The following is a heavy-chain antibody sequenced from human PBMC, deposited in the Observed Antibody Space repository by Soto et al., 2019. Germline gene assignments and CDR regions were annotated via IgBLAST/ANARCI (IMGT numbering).Heavy chain of an antibody. Sequence: GCRRSSCTASGFTFSASAVHWVRQASGKGLEWVDRIRSKANSYATAYAASVKGRFTISRDDSKNTAYLQMNSLKTEDTAVYYCTRGIDYGKIEFEYWGQGTLVKVYS. D-gene: IGHD4-17*01. CDR1: GFTFSASA. CDR2: IRSKANSYAT. CDR3: TRGIDYGKIEFEY. J-gene: IGHJ4*02. V-gene: IGHV3-73*01.